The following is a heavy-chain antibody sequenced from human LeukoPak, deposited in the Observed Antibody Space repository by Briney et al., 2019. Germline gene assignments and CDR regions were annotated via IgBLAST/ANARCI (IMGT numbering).Heavy chain of an antibody. CDR3: ARAVSSGGSCNESDY. D-gene: IGHD2-15*01. Sequence: SEKVSCKASGYTFTSYGISWVRHPPAQGLEWMGCISSHNGNTNYAQNLQGRLTMTTDTSTSTAYMELRSLRSDDTVVYYCARAVSSGGSCNESDYWGQGTLVTVSS. V-gene: IGHV1-18*01. J-gene: IGHJ4*02. CDR1: GYTFTSYG. CDR2: ISSHNGNT.